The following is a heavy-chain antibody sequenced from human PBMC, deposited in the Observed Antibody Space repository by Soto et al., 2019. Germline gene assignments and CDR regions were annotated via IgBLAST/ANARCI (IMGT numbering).Heavy chain of an antibody. J-gene: IGHJ4*02. CDR2: IYYSGST. Sequence: SETLSLTCTVSGGSISSGGYYWSWIRQHPGKGLEWIGYIYYSGSTYYNPSLKSLVTISVDTSKNQFSLKLSSVTAADTAVYYCARDRTNDYVEDEGSDYWGQGSQVTVYS. CDR1: GGSISSGGYY. V-gene: IGHV4-31*01. D-gene: IGHD4-17*01. CDR3: ARDRTNDYVEDEGSDY.